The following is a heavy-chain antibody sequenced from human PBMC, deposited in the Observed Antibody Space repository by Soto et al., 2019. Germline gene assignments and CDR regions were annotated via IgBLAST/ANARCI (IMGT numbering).Heavy chain of an antibody. CDR1: GFTFSSYA. Sequence: QAGGSLRLSCAASGFTFSSYAMSWVRQAPGKGLEWVSAISGSGGSTYYADSVKGRFTISRDNSKNTLYLQMNSLRAEDTAVYYCAKPERYCANGVCYRYFDYWGQGTLVTVSS. D-gene: IGHD2-8*01. CDR3: AKPERYCANGVCYRYFDY. J-gene: IGHJ4*02. CDR2: ISGSGGST. V-gene: IGHV3-23*01.